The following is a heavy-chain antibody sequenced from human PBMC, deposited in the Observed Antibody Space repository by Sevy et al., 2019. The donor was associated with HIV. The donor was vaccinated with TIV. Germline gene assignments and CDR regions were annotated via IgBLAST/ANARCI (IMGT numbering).Heavy chain of an antibody. J-gene: IGHJ4*02. CDR2: IYSGGST. CDR3: AGISENCSGGSCYLAY. Sequence: GGSLRLSCAASGFTVSSNCMTWVRQAPGKGLEWVSLIYSGGSTYYADSVKGRFTISRDNSKNTLYLQMNSLRAEDTAIYYCAGISENCSGGSCYLAYWGQGTLVTVSS. CDR1: GFTVSSNC. V-gene: IGHV3-53*01. D-gene: IGHD2-15*01.